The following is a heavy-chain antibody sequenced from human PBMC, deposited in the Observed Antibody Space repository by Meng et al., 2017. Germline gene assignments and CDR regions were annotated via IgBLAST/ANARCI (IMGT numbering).Heavy chain of an antibody. CDR3: AAYSGYDYYFDY. J-gene: IGHJ4*02. CDR1: GYTLTELS. V-gene: IGHV1-24*01. D-gene: IGHD5-12*01. Sequence: QVQLVQSGAEVKKPGASVKVSCKVSGYTLTELSMHWVRQAPGKGLEWTGGFDPEDGETIYAQKFQGRVTMTEDTSTDTAYMELSSLRSEDTAVYYRAAYSGYDYYFDYWGQGTLVTVSS. CDR2: FDPEDGET.